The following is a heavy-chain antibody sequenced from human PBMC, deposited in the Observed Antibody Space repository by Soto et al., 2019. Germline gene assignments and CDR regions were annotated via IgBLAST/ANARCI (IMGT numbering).Heavy chain of an antibody. CDR1: GYSFTSYW. J-gene: IGHJ4*02. D-gene: IGHD6-19*01. Sequence: GESLKISCKGPGYSFTSYWISWVRQMPGKGLEWMGRIDPSDSYTNYSPSFQGHVTISADKSISTAYLQWSSLKASDTAMYYCARHRGGWYKFDYWGQGTLVTVSS. CDR2: IDPSDSYT. CDR3: ARHRGGWYKFDY. V-gene: IGHV5-10-1*01.